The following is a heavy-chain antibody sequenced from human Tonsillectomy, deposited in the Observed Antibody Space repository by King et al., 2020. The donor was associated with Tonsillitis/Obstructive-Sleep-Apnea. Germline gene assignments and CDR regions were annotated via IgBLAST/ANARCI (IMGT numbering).Heavy chain of an antibody. CDR1: GFTFSNYE. D-gene: IGHD6-13*01. CDR3: ARENLESAAGFYMDV. CDR2: ISTSGSPI. J-gene: IGHJ6*03. Sequence: VQLVESGGGLVQPGGSLRLSCALSGFTFSNYEVNWVRQAPGKGLEWVSYISTSGSPIYYADSVKGRFTISRYNAKNSLYLQMNSLRAEDTAVYYCARENLESAAGFYMDVWGKGTPVTVSS. V-gene: IGHV3-48*03.